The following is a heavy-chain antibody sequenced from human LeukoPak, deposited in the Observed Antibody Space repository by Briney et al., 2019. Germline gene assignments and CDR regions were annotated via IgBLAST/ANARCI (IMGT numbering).Heavy chain of an antibody. D-gene: IGHD4-11*01. V-gene: IGHV3-66*02. CDR3: AKAMTTVTTETFGSGMDV. Sequence: PGGSQRLSCAASGFTVSTRAMNWVRQAPGKGLEWVSVIYTGGSTYYVGSVKGRFTISRDNSENSMYLQMNSLFPEDTAVYYCAKAMTTVTTETFGSGMDVWGQGTTVTVSS. J-gene: IGHJ6*02. CDR1: GFTVSTRA. CDR2: IYTGGST.